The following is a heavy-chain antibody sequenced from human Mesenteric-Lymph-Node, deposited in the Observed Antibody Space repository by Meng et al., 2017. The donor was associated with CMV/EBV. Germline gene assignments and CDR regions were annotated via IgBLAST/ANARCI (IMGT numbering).Heavy chain of an antibody. J-gene: IGHJ4*02. Sequence: GGSLRLSCAASGFTFSAYGMRWVRQAPGKGLEWVSTIIGSGTSTFYADSVQGRFTISRDNSKNTLHLQMDSLRVEDTAIYYCAKTGHIKGANFDWWGRGTLVTVSS. CDR2: IIGSGTST. V-gene: IGHV3-23*01. CDR1: GFTFSAYG. CDR3: AKTGHIKGANFDW. D-gene: IGHD1-1*01.